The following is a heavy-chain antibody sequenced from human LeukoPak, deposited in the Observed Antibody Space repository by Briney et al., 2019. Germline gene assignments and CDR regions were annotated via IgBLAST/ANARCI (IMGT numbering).Heavy chain of an antibody. CDR1: GFTFSSYS. D-gene: IGHD6-13*01. Sequence: GGSLRLSCAASGFTFSSYSMNWVRQAPGKGLEWVSSISSSSSSYIYYADSVKGRFTISRDNAKNSLYLQMNSLRAEDTAVYYCARNAAAGTYLYYYGMDVWGQGTTVTVSS. J-gene: IGHJ6*02. CDR3: ARNAAAGTYLYYYGMDV. CDR2: ISSSSSSYI. V-gene: IGHV3-21*01.